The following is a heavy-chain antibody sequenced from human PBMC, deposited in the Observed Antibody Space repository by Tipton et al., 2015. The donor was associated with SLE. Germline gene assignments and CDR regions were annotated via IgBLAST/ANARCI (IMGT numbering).Heavy chain of an antibody. V-gene: IGHV3-9*01. CDR2: INWNNGII. CDR1: GFTFHDYA. D-gene: IGHD3-10*01. J-gene: IGHJ4*02. Sequence: SLRLSCAASGFTFHDYAMHWVRQAPGKGLEWVSGINWNNGIIDYADSVKGRFTISRDNAKNSLYLQMNSLRPEDTALYYCAKGREGSYFGDWGQGTLVTVSS. CDR3: AKGREGSYFGD.